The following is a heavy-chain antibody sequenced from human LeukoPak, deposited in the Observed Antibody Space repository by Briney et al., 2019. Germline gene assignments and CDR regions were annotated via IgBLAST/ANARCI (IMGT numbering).Heavy chain of an antibody. CDR1: GSTLTEHA. D-gene: IGHD2-15*01. J-gene: IGHJ4*02. CDR3: AKDYCRGGNCPLPFFDS. Sequence: GGSLRLSCAVSGSTLTEHAWSWVRQAPGEGLEWVSGIIDVGGTYYADSVKGRFTISRDSSKNTLYLQMNSLRAEDTATYYCAKDYCRGGNCPLPFFDSWGQGTPVTVSS. V-gene: IGHV3-23*01. CDR2: IIDVGGT.